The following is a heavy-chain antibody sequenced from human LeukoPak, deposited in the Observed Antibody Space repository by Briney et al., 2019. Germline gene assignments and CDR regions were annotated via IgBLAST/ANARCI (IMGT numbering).Heavy chain of an antibody. D-gene: IGHD3-16*01. Sequence: PSETLSLTCAVYGGSFSGYYWSWLRQPPGKGLEWIGEINHSGSTNYNPSLKSRVTISVDTSKNQFSLKLSSVTAADTAVYYCARVPSWGALDYWGQGTLVTVSS. CDR1: GGSFSGYY. V-gene: IGHV4-34*01. J-gene: IGHJ4*02. CDR3: ARVPSWGALDY. CDR2: INHSGST.